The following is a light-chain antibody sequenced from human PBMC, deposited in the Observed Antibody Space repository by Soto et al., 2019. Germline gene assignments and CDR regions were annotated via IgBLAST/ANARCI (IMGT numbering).Light chain of an antibody. V-gene: IGKV1-8*01. Sequence: AIRMTQSPSSFSASTGDRVTITCRASQGISSYLAWYQQKPGKAPKLLIYAASTLRSGVPSRFSGSGSGTDFTLTISCLQSEDFANYYCQQYYSYPTFGGGTKV. J-gene: IGKJ4*01. CDR3: QQYYSYPT. CDR2: AAS. CDR1: QGISSY.